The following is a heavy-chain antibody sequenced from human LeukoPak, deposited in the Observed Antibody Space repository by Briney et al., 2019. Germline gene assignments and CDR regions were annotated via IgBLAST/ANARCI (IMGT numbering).Heavy chain of an antibody. CDR3: ARVDVLSYAFDI. Sequence: PSETLSLTCAVYGGSFSGYYWSWIRQPPGKGLGWIGEINHSGSTNYNPSLKSRVTISVDTSKNQFSLKLSSVTAADTAVYYCARVDVLSYAFDIWGQGTMVTVSS. D-gene: IGHD2-8*01. CDR1: GGSFSGYY. J-gene: IGHJ3*02. CDR2: INHSGST. V-gene: IGHV4-34*01.